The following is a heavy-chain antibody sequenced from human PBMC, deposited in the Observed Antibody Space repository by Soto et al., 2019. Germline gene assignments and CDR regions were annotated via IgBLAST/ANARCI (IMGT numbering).Heavy chain of an antibody. CDR1: GGSISSGGYY. CDR3: ADGVAGNFDY. CDR2: IYHSGST. D-gene: IGHD6-19*01. J-gene: IGHJ4*02. V-gene: IGHV4-39*07. Sequence: PSETLSLTCTVSGGSISSGGYYWSWIRQHPGKGLEWIGSIYHSGSTYYNPSLKSRVTISVDTSKNQFSLKLSSVTAADTAVYYCADGVAGNFDYWGQGTLVTVSS.